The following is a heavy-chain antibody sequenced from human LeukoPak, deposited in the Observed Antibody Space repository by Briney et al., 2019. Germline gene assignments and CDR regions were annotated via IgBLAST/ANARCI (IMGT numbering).Heavy chain of an antibody. CDR2: IYYSGST. Sequence: PSETLSLTCTVSGGSISSYYWSWIRQPPGKGLEWIGYIYYSGSTYYNPSLKSRVTISVDTSKNQFSLKLSSVAAADTAVYYCARDSLYDSSGYSSSGFDYWGQGTLVTVSS. D-gene: IGHD3-22*01. V-gene: IGHV4-59*12. J-gene: IGHJ4*02. CDR3: ARDSLYDSSGYSSSGFDY. CDR1: GGSISSYY.